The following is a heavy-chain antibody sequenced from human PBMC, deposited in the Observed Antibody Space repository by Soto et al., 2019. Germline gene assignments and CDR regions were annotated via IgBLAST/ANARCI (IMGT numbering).Heavy chain of an antibody. CDR2: IYYGGST. CDR1: GGSISPYY. Sequence: SETLSLTCTVSGGSISPYYWSWIRQPPGKGLEWVGYIYYGGSTSYNPSLKSRVTISLEKSKNQFSLRLSSVTAADTAVYYCARDRRNYYGSGTSYYYYGMDVWGQGTTVTVSS. D-gene: IGHD3-10*01. J-gene: IGHJ6*02. V-gene: IGHV4-59*12. CDR3: ARDRRNYYGSGTSYYYYGMDV.